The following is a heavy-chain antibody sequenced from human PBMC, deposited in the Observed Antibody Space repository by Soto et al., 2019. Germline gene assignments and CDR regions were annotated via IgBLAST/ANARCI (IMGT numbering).Heavy chain of an antibody. CDR2: IYYSGST. D-gene: IGHD3-22*01. V-gene: IGHV4-31*03. Sequence: SETLSLTCTVSGGSISSGGYYWSWIRQHPGKGLEWIGYIYYSGSTYYNPSLKSRVTISVDTSKNQFSLKLSSVTAADTAVYYCARAPYYYDSSGYYSFDPWGQGTLVTVS. CDR1: GGSISSGGYY. CDR3: ARAPYYYDSSGYYSFDP. J-gene: IGHJ5*02.